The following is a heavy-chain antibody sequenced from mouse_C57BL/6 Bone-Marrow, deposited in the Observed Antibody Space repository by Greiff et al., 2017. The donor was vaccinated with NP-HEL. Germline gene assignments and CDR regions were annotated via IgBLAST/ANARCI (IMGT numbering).Heavy chain of an antibody. J-gene: IGHJ3*01. CDR1: GFTFSSYA. D-gene: IGHD3-2*02. V-gene: IGHV5-4*01. CDR3: ARGQLRLRKAWFAY. CDR2: ISDGGSYT. Sequence: EVHLVESGGGLVKPGGSLKLSCAASGFTFSSYAMSWVRQTPEKRLEWVATISDGGSYTYYPDNVKGRFTISRDNAKNNLYLQMSHLKSEDTAMYYCARGQLRLRKAWFAYWGQGTLVTVSA.